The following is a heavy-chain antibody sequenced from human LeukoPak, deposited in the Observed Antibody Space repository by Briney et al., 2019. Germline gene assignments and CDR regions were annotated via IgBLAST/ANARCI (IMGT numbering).Heavy chain of an antibody. D-gene: IGHD3-22*01. CDR2: XNPNSGNT. J-gene: IGHJ4*02. Sequence: INXXRXATGXGLEWMGXXNPNSGNTGYAQKFQGRVTMTRNTSISTAYMELSSLRSEDTAVYYCARVTYYYDSSGYYNDYWGQGTLVTVSS. V-gene: IGHV1-8*01. CDR3: ARVTYYYDSSGYYNDY.